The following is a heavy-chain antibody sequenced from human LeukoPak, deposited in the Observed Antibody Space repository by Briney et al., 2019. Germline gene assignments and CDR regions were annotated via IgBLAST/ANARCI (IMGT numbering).Heavy chain of an antibody. D-gene: IGHD3-22*01. Sequence: PGGSLRLSCAASGFTFSHYALHWVRQAPGKGLEWVALIGHDGADKYYADSVKGRFLISRDNSKNMLFLRMNSLIIEDTAVYYCARNSDYYDYSPQSVWGQGTLVTVS. J-gene: IGHJ4*02. CDR1: GFTFSHYA. V-gene: IGHV3-30*04. CDR2: IGHDGADK. CDR3: ARNSDYYDYSPQSV.